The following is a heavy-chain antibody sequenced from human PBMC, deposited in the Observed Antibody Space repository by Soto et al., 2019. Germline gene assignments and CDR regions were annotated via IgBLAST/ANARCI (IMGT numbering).Heavy chain of an antibody. CDR3: ARDREYSWNDNWFDP. Sequence: QVQLVQSGAEVKKPGASVKVSCKASGYTFTSYGISGVRQAPGQGRDGMGWISTYNGNTNYANKLQGRVTMTTDTASSTVYMELRSLRSDDTAVYYCARDREYSWNDNWFDPWGQGTLVTVSS. J-gene: IGHJ5*02. V-gene: IGHV1-18*01. D-gene: IGHD1-20*01. CDR1: GYTFTSYG. CDR2: ISTYNGNT.